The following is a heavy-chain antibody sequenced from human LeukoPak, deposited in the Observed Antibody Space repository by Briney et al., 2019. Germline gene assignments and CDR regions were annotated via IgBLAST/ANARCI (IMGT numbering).Heavy chain of an antibody. CDR2: INHSGST. Sequence: SETLSLTCSVSGGSISSYYCNWIRQPAGKGLEWIGEINHSGSTNYNPSLKSRVTISVDTSKDQFSLKLSSVTAADTAVYYCARASSSTYCSGGSCRTRGWFDPWGQGTLVTVSS. CDR1: GGSISSYY. D-gene: IGHD2-15*01. J-gene: IGHJ5*02. CDR3: ARASSSTYCSGGSCRTRGWFDP. V-gene: IGHV4-34*01.